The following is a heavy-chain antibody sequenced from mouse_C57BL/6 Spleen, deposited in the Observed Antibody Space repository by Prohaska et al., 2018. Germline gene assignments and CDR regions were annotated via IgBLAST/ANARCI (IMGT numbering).Heavy chain of an antibody. CDR2: IDPSDSYT. V-gene: IGHV1-59*01. Sequence: QVQLQQPGAELVRPGTSVKLSCKASGYTFTSYWMHWVKKRPGQGLEWIGVIDPSDSYTNYNQKFKGKATLTVDTSSSTAYMQLSSLTSEDSAVYYCARYDFDYWGQGTTLTVSS. J-gene: IGHJ2*01. CDR1: GYTFTSYW. CDR3: ARYDFDY.